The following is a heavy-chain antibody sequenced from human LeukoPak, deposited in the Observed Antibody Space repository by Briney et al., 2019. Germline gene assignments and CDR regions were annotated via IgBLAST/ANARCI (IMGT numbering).Heavy chain of an antibody. J-gene: IGHJ4*02. D-gene: IGHD1-26*01. CDR3: ARDRGGSYSAIDY. V-gene: IGHV3-48*04. CDR1: GFTFSSYS. Sequence: GGSLRLSCAASGFTFSSYSMNWVRQAPGKGSEWVSFISSSSSTIYYADSVKGRFTISRDNAKNSLYLQMNSLRAEDTAVYYCARDRGGSYSAIDYWGQGTLVTASS. CDR2: ISSSSSTI.